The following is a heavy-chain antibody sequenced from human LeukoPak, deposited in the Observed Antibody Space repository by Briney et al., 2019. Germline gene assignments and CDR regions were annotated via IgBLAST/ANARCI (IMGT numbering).Heavy chain of an antibody. V-gene: IGHV4-59*01. CDR1: GGSMRSYY. J-gene: IGHJ4*02. Sequence: SDTLPLTSTISGGSMRSYYWNWILQPPGKGLEWIGYIYYSGRTHYNPSLKSRVTISVDTSKNQFSLKLSAVTAADTDMYYCARDKVPGDHWGQGTLVTVSS. CDR2: IYYSGRT. CDR3: ARDKVPGDH.